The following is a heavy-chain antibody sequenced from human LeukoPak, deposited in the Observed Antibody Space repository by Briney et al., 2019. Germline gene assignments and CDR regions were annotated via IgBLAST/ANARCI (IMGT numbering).Heavy chain of an antibody. D-gene: IGHD1-20*01. CDR1: GFTFSSYA. CDR3: ARDLYNWNELDFDY. V-gene: IGHV3-23*01. Sequence: QPGGSLRLSCAASGFTFSSYAMSWVRQAPGKGLEWVSAISGSGGSTYYADSVKGRFTNSRDNSKNTLYLQMNSLRAEDTAVYYCARDLYNWNELDFDYWGQGTLVTVSS. J-gene: IGHJ4*02. CDR2: ISGSGGST.